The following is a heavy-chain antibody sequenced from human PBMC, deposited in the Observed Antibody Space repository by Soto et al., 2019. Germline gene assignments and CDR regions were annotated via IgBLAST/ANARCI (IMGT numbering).Heavy chain of an antibody. V-gene: IGHV4-61*01. CDR2: IYYSGST. CDR1: GGSITSGSCC. D-gene: IGHD3-10*01. Sequence: SETLCLTCTVAGGSITSGSCCWGWIRQAPGKGLEWIGYIYYSGSTNYNPSLKSRVTISVDTSKNQFSLKLSSVTAADTAVYYCARRSSETEYYFDYWGQGTLVTVSS. J-gene: IGHJ4*02. CDR3: ARRSSETEYYFDY.